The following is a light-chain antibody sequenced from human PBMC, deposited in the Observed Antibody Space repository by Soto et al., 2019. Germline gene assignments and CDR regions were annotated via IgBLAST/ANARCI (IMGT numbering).Light chain of an antibody. CDR2: DAS. Sequence: PGETATLSCWASKSIGTYLAWYQQRPGQAPRLLIYDASHRATGVPARFSGSGSGTHFTLTISSLEPEDSAVYYCQQRSNGPPLTFGGGTKVEIK. J-gene: IGKJ4*01. CDR3: QQRSNGPPLT. V-gene: IGKV3-11*01. CDR1: KSIGTY.